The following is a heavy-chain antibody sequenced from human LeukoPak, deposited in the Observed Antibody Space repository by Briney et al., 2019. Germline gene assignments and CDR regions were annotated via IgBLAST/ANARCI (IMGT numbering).Heavy chain of an antibody. V-gene: IGHV4-4*02. CDR2: IYHSGST. CDR3: ARYYYDSSGLDY. Sequence: PSETLSLTCAVSGGSISSSNWWSWVRQPPGKGLEWIGEIYHSGSTNYNPSLKSRVTISVDKSKNQFSLKLSSVTAADTAVYYRARYYYDSSGLDYWGQGTLVTVSS. CDR1: GGSISSSNW. D-gene: IGHD3-22*01. J-gene: IGHJ4*02.